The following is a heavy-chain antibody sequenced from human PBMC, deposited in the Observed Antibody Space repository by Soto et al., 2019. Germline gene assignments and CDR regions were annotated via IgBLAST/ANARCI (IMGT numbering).Heavy chain of an antibody. D-gene: IGHD3-22*01. CDR1: VFTFSSYA. J-gene: IGHJ3*02. CDR2: ISYDGSNK. Sequence: GGSLRLSCAASVFTFSSYAMHWVRQAPGKGLEWVAVISYDGSNKYYADSVKGRFTISRDNSKNTLYLQMNSLRAEDTAVYYCAKDFSPGYYAFDIWGQGTMVTVSS. CDR3: AKDFSPGYYAFDI. V-gene: IGHV3-30-3*01.